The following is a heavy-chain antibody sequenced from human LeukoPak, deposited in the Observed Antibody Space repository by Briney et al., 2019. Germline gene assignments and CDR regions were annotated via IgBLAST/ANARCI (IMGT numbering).Heavy chain of an antibody. CDR2: ISWNSGDI. CDR1: GFTFEDYA. J-gene: IGHJ4*02. CDR3: VAGSGWRFDY. Sequence: GGSLRLSCAASGFTFEDYAMHWVRLAPGKGLEWVSGISWNSGDIGYADSVKGRFTISRDNAKNSLYVQMNSLRVEDTAVYYCVAGSGWRFDYWGQGTLVTVSS. D-gene: IGHD6-19*01. V-gene: IGHV3-9*01.